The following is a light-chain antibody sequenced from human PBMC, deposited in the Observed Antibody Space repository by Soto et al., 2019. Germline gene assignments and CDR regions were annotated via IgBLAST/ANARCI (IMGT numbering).Light chain of an antibody. Sequence: QSVLTQPPSASGSPGQSVTISCTGTNSDIGAYNYVSWYRQYPDKAPKLLVYQVTKRPSGVPDRFSGSKSGNTASLTISGLQAEDEADYYCTSETKSYTLLFGGGTKLTVL. CDR2: QVT. CDR3: TSETKSYTLL. J-gene: IGLJ2*01. V-gene: IGLV2-8*01. CDR1: NSDIGAYNY.